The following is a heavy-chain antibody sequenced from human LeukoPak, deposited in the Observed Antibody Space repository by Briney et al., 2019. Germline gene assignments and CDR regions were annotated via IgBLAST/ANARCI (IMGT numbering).Heavy chain of an antibody. D-gene: IGHD3-10*01. CDR3: ARDGGGPLD. J-gene: IGHJ4*02. V-gene: IGHV3-7*01. Sequence: GGSLRLSCAASGFTFRNSWMRWVRQAPGKGLEWVANIKQEGTEKNYVDSVKGRFTISRDNARNSLYLQMNSLRAEDTAVYYCARDGGGPLDWGQGTLVTVSS. CDR2: IKQEGTEK. CDR1: GFTFRNSW.